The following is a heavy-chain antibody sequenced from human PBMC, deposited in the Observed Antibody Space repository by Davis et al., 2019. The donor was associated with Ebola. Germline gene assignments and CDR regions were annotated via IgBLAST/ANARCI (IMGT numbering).Heavy chain of an antibody. CDR2: ISSSGTI. CDR3: ARDRLTTADY. CDR1: GFTFSGYS. V-gene: IGHV3-48*01. Sequence: GESLKISCAASGFTFSGYSMNWVRQAPGKGLEWVSYISSSGTIYYTDSVKGRFTISRDNSKNTLYLQMNSLRAEDTAVYYCARDRLTTADYWGQGTLVTVSS. D-gene: IGHD4-17*01. J-gene: IGHJ4*02.